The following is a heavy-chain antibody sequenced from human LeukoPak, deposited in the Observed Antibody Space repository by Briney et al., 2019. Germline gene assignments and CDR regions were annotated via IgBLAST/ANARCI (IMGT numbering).Heavy chain of an antibody. V-gene: IGHV4-34*01. CDR2: INHSGST. J-gene: IGHJ3*02. CDR1: VESFSTYY. Sequence: SESLSLTCAVYVESFSTYYWSGVRQPPGKGRGWIGEINHSGSTNYNTSLKSRVTISVDSPQDQFSLKLSSVTAADTAVYFCARGHYDSSGYQYAAFDIWGEGAIVTVSS. D-gene: IGHD3-22*01. CDR3: ARGHYDSSGYQYAAFDI.